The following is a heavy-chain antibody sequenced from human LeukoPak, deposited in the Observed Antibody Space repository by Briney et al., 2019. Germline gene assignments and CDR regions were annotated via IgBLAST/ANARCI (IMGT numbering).Heavy chain of an antibody. J-gene: IGHJ6*03. CDR1: GGYISSYY. CDR3: ARKGTRGSYYYYMDV. Sequence: SETLSLTCTVSGGYISSYYWSWIRQPPGKELAWIGYIYYSGSTNYNPSLKSRVTISVDTSKNQFSLKLSSVTAADTAVYYCARKGTRGSYYYYMDVWGKGTTVTVSS. V-gene: IGHV4-59*08. CDR2: IYYSGST. D-gene: IGHD3-16*01.